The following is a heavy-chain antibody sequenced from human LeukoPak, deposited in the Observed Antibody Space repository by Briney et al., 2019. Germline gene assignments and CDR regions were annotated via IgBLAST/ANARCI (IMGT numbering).Heavy chain of an antibody. CDR2: SDPKSGAT. CDR1: GYTFTSYY. Sequence: ASVKVSCKTSGYTFTSYYIHWLRQAPGQRFEWMGWSDPKSGATKYEHFQGRVTMTRDTSISTAYMELSRLTSDDTAVYYCARGFAEEGTTTGAFDIWGHGTMVTVSS. D-gene: IGHD1-7*01. J-gene: IGHJ3*02. V-gene: IGHV1-2*02. CDR3: ARGFAEEGTTTGAFDI.